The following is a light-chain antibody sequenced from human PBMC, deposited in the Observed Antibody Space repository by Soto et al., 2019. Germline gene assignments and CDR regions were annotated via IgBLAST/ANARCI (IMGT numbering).Light chain of an antibody. J-gene: IGLJ2*01. CDR1: SSDVGGYNY. V-gene: IGLV2-8*01. CDR3: SSYAGSNVV. Sequence: QSALTQPPSASGSPGQSVSISCTGTSSDVGGYNYVSWYQQHPGKAPKLMIFEVSKRPSGVPDRFSGSKSGNTASLTVSGLQAEDEADYYFSSYAGSNVVFGGGTKLTVL. CDR2: EVS.